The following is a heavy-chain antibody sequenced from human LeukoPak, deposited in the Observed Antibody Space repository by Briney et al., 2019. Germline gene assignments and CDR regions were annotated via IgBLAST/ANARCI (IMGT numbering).Heavy chain of an antibody. V-gene: IGHV3-53*01. CDR3: ATRGVAGNDY. CDR1: GFPFSSNY. CDR2: IYSGGST. D-gene: IGHD6-19*01. Sequence: PGGSLSLSCAASGFPFSSNYMSWVRQAPGKGLEWVSVIYSGGSTYYADSVKGRFTISRDNSKNTLYLQMNSLRAEDTAVYYCATRGVAGNDYWGQGTLVTVSS. J-gene: IGHJ4*02.